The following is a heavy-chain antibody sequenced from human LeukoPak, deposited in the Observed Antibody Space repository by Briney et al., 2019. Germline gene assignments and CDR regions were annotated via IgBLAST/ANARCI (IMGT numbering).Heavy chain of an antibody. CDR1: GFTFSSYS. V-gene: IGHV3-23*01. Sequence: GGSLRLSCAASGFTFSSYSMNWVRQAPGKGLEWVSAISASGGRTYYADSVKGRFTISRDNSKNTLYLQMNSLRAEDTAVYYCAKEYSGSFSPFPSYFDYWGRGTLVTVSS. D-gene: IGHD1-26*01. CDR2: ISASGGRT. CDR3: AKEYSGSFSPFPSYFDY. J-gene: IGHJ4*02.